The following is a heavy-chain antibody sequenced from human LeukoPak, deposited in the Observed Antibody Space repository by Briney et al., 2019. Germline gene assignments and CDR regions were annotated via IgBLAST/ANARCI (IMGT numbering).Heavy chain of an antibody. Sequence: GRSLRLSCAASGFTFSSFGMHWVRQAPGKGLERVAVIWYDGSNKYYADSVKGRFTISRDNSKNTLYLQMNSLRAEDTAVYYCARRGGIHLDYFDYWGQGTLVTVSS. D-gene: IGHD3-16*01. CDR3: ARRGGIHLDYFDY. CDR2: IWYDGSNK. J-gene: IGHJ4*02. CDR1: GFTFSSFG. V-gene: IGHV3-33*01.